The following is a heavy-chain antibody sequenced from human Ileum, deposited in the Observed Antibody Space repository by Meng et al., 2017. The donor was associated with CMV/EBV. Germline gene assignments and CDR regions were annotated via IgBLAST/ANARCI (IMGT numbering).Heavy chain of an antibody. CDR3: VTADHHAIKY. V-gene: IGHV4-34*01. D-gene: IGHD5-12*01. J-gene: IGHJ4*02. CDR2: INQYGST. Sequence: QVRTQQWGAGLLKPSATLPLTCSLGGSFSPYPWSWIRQAPGRGLEWIGEINQYGSTNFNPSVKSRVTISRDTSKNQFSLRLNSVTAADAAVYYCVTADHHAIKYWGQGTLVTVSS. CDR1: GSFSPYP.